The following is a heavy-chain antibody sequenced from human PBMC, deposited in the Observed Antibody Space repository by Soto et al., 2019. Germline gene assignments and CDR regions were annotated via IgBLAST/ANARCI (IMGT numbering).Heavy chain of an antibody. CDR1: GGTFSSYA. CDR2: IIPIFGTA. Sequence: QVQLVQSGAEVKKPGSSVKVSCKASGGTFSSYAISWVRQAPGQGLEWMGGIIPIFGTANYAQKFLGRVTITADEYTSTAYRELSSLRAEDTAVYYCARGSSSGAVTPDDYWGQGTLVTVSS. D-gene: IGHD6-25*01. CDR3: ARGSSSGAVTPDDY. V-gene: IGHV1-69*01. J-gene: IGHJ4*02.